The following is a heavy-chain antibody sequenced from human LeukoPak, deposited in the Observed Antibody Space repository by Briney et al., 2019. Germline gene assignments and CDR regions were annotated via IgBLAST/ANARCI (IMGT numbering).Heavy chain of an antibody. CDR2: IFFTGSDNS. CDR3: ARNRDGYNSFDY. V-gene: IGHV4-59*12. Sequence: TSETLSLTCTVSGGSLTNYYWTWIRQPPGKGLEWIGYIFFTGSDNSNYNPSLRSRVTISVDTSKNHFSLKLSSVTAADTAVYYCARNRDGYNSFDYWGQGTLVTVSS. CDR1: GGSLTNYY. D-gene: IGHD5-24*01. J-gene: IGHJ4*02.